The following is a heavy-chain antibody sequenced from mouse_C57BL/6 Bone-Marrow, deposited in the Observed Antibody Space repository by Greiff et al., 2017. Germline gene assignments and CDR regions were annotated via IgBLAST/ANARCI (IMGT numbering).Heavy chain of an antibody. CDR1: GFNIKDYY. Sequence: EVKLMESGAELVKPGASVKLSCTASGFNIKDYYMHWVKQRTEQGLEWIGRIDPEDGETKYAPKFQGKATITADTSSNTAYLQLSSLTSEDTAVYYCALLYGSSSFAYWGQGTLVTVSA. J-gene: IGHJ3*01. V-gene: IGHV14-2*01. D-gene: IGHD1-1*01. CDR3: ALLYGSSSFAY. CDR2: IDPEDGET.